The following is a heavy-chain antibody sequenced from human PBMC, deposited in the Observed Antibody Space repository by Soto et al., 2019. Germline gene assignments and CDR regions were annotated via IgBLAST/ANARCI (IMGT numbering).Heavy chain of an antibody. CDR1: GFTLSNYA. V-gene: IGHV3-23*01. D-gene: IGHD2-15*01. J-gene: IGHJ3*02. CDR3: AKDWDDIGMVDAFEI. Sequence: EMQLLEAGGDLVQPGGSLRLSCAASGFTLSNYAMTWVRQAPGKGLEYISAISGSGVTTYYADSMKGRFTISRDNSKNTLYLQMNSLRAEDTAVYYCAKDWDDIGMVDAFEIWGQGTMVTVSS. CDR2: ISGSGVTT.